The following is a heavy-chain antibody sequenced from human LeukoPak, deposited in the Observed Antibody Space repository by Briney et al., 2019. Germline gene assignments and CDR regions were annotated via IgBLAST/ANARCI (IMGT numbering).Heavy chain of an antibody. CDR2: VNAGSGKT. Sequence: ASVKVSCKASGYTFTGYAMHWVRQAPGQRLECLGWVNAGSGKTKYSQELQGRATINRDTSASTAYMELSSLRSEDTAVYYCARGIWFGSLLYPYYFDYWGQGTLVTVSS. CDR1: GYTFTGYA. D-gene: IGHD3-10*01. CDR3: ARGIWFGSLLYPYYFDY. V-gene: IGHV1-3*01. J-gene: IGHJ4*02.